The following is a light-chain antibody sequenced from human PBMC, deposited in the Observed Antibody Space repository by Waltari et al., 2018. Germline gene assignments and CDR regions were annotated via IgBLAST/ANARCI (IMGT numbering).Light chain of an antibody. J-gene: IGKJ1*01. CDR1: QSISTY. Sequence: DIQMTQSPSSLSASVGDSVTIACRASQSISTYVNWYLHKPGKAPELLIYAASSLQTGVPSRCSGSGSGTDFTLTISSLQPEDFATYYCQQSYNTPRTFGQGTKVEIK. CDR2: AAS. V-gene: IGKV1-39*01. CDR3: QQSYNTPRT.